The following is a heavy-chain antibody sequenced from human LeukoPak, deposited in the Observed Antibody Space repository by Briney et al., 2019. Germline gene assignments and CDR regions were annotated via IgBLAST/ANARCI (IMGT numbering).Heavy chain of an antibody. J-gene: IGHJ6*02. CDR3: ARHVDDCGSTSCKRSGGMDV. Sequence: GESLKISCKGSGYSFTSYWIGWVRQMPGKGLEWMGIIYPGDSDTRYSPSFQGQVTISADKSISTAYLQWGSLKASDTAMYYCARHVDDCGSTSCKRSGGMDVWGQGTTVTVSS. D-gene: IGHD2-2*01. V-gene: IGHV5-51*01. CDR1: GYSFTSYW. CDR2: IYPGDSDT.